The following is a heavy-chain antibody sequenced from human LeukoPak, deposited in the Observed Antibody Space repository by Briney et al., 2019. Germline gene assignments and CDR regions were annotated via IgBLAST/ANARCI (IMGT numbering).Heavy chain of an antibody. CDR1: RGSVSSGRYY. CDR2: FYYSGST. CDR3: ARRTYSSGWSNFDY. V-gene: IGHV4-61*01. Sequence: SETLPLTCTGSRGSVSSGRYYWSWIRQPPGKGLEWIGYFYYSGSTNYNPSLKSRVTISGDTSKNQFSLKLSSVTAADTAVYYCARRTYSSGWSNFDYWGQGNLVTVSS. J-gene: IGHJ4*02. D-gene: IGHD6-19*01.